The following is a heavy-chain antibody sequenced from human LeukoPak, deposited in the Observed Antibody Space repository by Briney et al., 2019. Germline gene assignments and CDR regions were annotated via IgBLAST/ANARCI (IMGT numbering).Heavy chain of an antibody. D-gene: IGHD3-22*01. CDR3: ARATYYYDSSGYYVRAFDM. CDR2: IYYSGST. Sequence: SETLSLTCTVSGGSISSGGYYWSWIRQPPGKGLEWIGYIYYSGSTNYNPSLKSRVTISVDTSKNQFSLKLSSVTAADTAVYYCARATYYYDSSGYYVRAFDMWGQGTMVTVSS. V-gene: IGHV4-61*08. CDR1: GGSISSGGYY. J-gene: IGHJ3*02.